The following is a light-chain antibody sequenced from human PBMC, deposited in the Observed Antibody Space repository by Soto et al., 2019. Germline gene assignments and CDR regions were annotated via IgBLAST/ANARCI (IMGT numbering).Light chain of an antibody. V-gene: IGKV4-1*01. Sequence: DIVMTQSPDSLAVSLGERATINCKSSQTILYSSNSKNYLAWYQQKPGQPPKLLIYWASTRESGVPDRFSGSGAGTDFTLTISSLQAEDVVVYYCQQYYITPFTFGPGTKVDI. CDR2: WAS. J-gene: IGKJ3*01. CDR1: QTILYSSNSKNY. CDR3: QQYYITPFT.